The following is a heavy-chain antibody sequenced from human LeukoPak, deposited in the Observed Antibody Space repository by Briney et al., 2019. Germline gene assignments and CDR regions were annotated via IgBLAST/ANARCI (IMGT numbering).Heavy chain of an antibody. V-gene: IGHV3-73*01. CDR2: IRSKANSYAT. CDR3: TRRGAPCSSTSCYPYFDY. Sequence: GRSLKLSCAASGFTFSGSAMHWVRQASGKGLEWVGRIRSKANSYATAYAASVKGRFTISRDDSKNTAYLQMNSLKTEDTAVYYCTRRGAPCSSTSCYPYFDYWGQGTLVTVSS. D-gene: IGHD2-2*01. CDR1: GFTFSGSA. J-gene: IGHJ4*02.